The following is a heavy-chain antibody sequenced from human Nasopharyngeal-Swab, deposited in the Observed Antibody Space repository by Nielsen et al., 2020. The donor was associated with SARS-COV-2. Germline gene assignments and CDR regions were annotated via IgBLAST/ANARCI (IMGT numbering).Heavy chain of an antibody. CDR3: ARGGYCSSTSCYNPYYYGMDV. D-gene: IGHD2-2*02. J-gene: IGHJ6*02. Sequence: ASVKVSCKASGGTFSSYAISWVRQAPGQGLEWMGGIIPIFGTANYAQKFQGRVTITADESTSTAYMELSSLRSEDTAVYYCARGGYCSSTSCYNPYYYGMDVWGQGTTVTVSS. CDR1: GGTFSSYA. CDR2: IIPIFGTA. V-gene: IGHV1-69*13.